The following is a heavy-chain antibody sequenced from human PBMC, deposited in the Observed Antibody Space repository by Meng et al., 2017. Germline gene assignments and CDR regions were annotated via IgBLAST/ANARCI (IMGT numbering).Heavy chain of an antibody. CDR2: IYSGGST. CDR1: GFTVSSNY. CDR3: ARVGWFGELLRDHDAFDI. J-gene: IGHJ3*02. Sequence: GGSLRLSCAASGFTVSSNYMSWVRQAPGKGLEWVSVIYSGGSTYYADSVKGRFTISRDNAKNSLYLQMNSLRAEDTAVYYCARVGWFGELLRDHDAFDIWGQGTMVTVSS. D-gene: IGHD3-10*01. V-gene: IGHV3-66*01.